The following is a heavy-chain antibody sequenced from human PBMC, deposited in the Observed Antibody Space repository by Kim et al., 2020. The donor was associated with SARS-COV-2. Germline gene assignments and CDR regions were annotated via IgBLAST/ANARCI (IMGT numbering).Heavy chain of an antibody. V-gene: IGHV3-53*01. CDR2: GGT. J-gene: IGHJ4*02. Sequence: GGTYDPDHVKGRSTISRDNYKNTLYLQRNNLRAEDRAVYYCARNPGATCWGWGQGTLVTVSS. CDR3: ARNPGATCWG. D-gene: IGHD1-26*01.